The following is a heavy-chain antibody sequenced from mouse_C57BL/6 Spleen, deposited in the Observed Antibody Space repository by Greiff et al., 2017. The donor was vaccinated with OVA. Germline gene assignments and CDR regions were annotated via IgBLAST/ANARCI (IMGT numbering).Heavy chain of an antibody. CDR1: GYTFTSYW. D-gene: IGHD2-5*01. V-gene: IGHV1-55*01. CDR3: ARRGYSNYEGFAY. J-gene: IGHJ3*01. CDR2: ICPGSGST. Sequence: VQLQQPGAELVKPGASVKMSCKASGYTFTSYWITWVKQRPGQGLEWIGDICPGSGSTDYNEKFKSKATLTVDTSSSTAYMQLSSLTSEDSAVYYCARRGYSNYEGFAYWGQGTLVTVSA.